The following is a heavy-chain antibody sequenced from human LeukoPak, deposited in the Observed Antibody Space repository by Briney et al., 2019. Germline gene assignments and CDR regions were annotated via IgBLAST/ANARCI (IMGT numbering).Heavy chain of an antibody. CDR2: INPNSGGT. V-gene: IGHV1-2*02. CDR3: ARSYYYGSGNVDY. D-gene: IGHD3-10*01. CDR1: GYTFTGYY. Sequence: GASVKVSCKASGYTFTGYYMHWVRQAPGQGLEWMGWINPNSGGTNYAQKFQGRVTMTRDTSISTAYTELSRLRSDDTAVYYCARSYYYGSGNVDYWGQGTLVTVSS. J-gene: IGHJ4*02.